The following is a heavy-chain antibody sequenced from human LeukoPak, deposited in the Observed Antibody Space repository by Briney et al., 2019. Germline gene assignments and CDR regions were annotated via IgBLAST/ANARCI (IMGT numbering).Heavy chain of an antibody. D-gene: IGHD2-15*01. CDR1: GGSISSYY. CDR2: IYYSGST. V-gene: IGHV4-59*01. J-gene: IGHJ6*03. Sequence: SETLSLTCTVSGGSISSYYWSWIRQPPGKGLEWIGYIYYSGSTNYNPCLKSRVTISVDTSKNQFSLKLSSVTAADTAVYYCARGQPFGCSGGSCSPYYYYMDVWGKGTTVTVSS. CDR3: ARGQPFGCSGGSCSPYYYYMDV.